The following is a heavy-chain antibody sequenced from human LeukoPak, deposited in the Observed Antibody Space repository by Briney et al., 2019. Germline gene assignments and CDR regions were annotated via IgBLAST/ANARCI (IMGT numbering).Heavy chain of an antibody. CDR2: IYDSGST. J-gene: IGHJ3*02. D-gene: IGHD2-15*01. Sequence: SETLSLTCTVSGASIRSGDYYWSWTRQPQGKGLECIVYIYDSGSTYYNPSLKRRITISVDTSENRFSLKLSSVTATDTAVYYCARDCSGGSCYGAFDIWGQGTMVTVSS. CDR3: ARDCSGGSCYGAFDI. CDR1: GASIRSGDYY. V-gene: IGHV4-30-4*01.